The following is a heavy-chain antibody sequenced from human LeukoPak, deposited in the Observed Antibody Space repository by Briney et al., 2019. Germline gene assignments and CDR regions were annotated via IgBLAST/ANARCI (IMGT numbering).Heavy chain of an antibody. D-gene: IGHD2-2*02. CDR3: ARDDVVVPAAIGAPFDY. Sequence: ASVKVSCKASGYTFTSYGISWVRQAPGQGLEWMGWISAYNGNTNYAQKLQGRVTMTTDTSTSTAYMELRSLRSDDTAVYYCARDDVVVPAAIGAPFDYWGQGTLVTVSS. J-gene: IGHJ4*02. V-gene: IGHV1-18*01. CDR1: GYTFTSYG. CDR2: ISAYNGNT.